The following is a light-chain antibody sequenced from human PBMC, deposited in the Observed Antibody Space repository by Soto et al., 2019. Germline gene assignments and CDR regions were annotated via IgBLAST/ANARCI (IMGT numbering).Light chain of an antibody. J-gene: IGKJ1*01. CDR1: QGIGTY. Sequence: DIQMTQSPPSVSASVGDRVTITCRASQGIGTYLVWYQQKSGKAPTVLIYASSTLQTGVPSRFSGSGSGTDFSLTISSLHPEDVATYYCQQVDSYPRTFGQGTKVDIK. CDR3: QQVDSYPRT. V-gene: IGKV1-9*01. CDR2: ASS.